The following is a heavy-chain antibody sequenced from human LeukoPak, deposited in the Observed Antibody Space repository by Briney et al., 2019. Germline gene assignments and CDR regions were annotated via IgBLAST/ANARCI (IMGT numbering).Heavy chain of an antibody. CDR2: ISDDGSNK. D-gene: IGHD2-15*01. Sequence: GGSLRLSCAASGFTFSTYGMHWVRQAPGKGLEWLAAISDDGSNKYSADSVKGRFTISRDNAKNSVDLQMNSLRAEDTAVYYCARDYIVVVVAAGFDYWGQGTLVTVSS. V-gene: IGHV3-30*03. CDR3: ARDYIVVVVAAGFDY. J-gene: IGHJ4*02. CDR1: GFTFSTYG.